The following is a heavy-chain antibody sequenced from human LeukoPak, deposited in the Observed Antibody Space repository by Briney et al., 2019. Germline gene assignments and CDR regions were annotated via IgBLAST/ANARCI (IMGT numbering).Heavy chain of an antibody. Sequence: PGGSLRLSCAASGFTFSSYAMNWVRQAPGKGLKWVSGISESGAITHYADSVKGRFTISRDNSKTTVFLQMNSLRAEDTAVYYCAKDMDDYVWGSYRRRSDYWGQGTLVTVSS. CDR3: AKDMDDYVWGSYRRRSDY. D-gene: IGHD3-16*02. CDR1: GFTFSSYA. J-gene: IGHJ4*02. CDR2: ISESGAIT. V-gene: IGHV3-23*01.